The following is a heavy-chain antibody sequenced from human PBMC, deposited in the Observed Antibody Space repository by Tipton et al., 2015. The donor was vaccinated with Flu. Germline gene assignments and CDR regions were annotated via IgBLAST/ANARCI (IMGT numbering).Heavy chain of an antibody. J-gene: IGHJ4*02. CDR2: IYNSEYT. CDR3: ARDPSLGMPDYFDY. V-gene: IGHV4-59*12. CDR1: GGSISSYY. Sequence: TLSLTCTVSGGSISSYYWNWIRQPPGKGLEWIGYIYNSEYTKYNHSLKSRVTISVDTSKKQFSLRLSSVTAADTAVYYCARDPSLGMPDYFDYWGQGTLVTASS. D-gene: IGHD2-2*01.